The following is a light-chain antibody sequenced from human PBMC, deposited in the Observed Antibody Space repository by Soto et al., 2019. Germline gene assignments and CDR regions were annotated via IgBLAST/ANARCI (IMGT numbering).Light chain of an antibody. CDR2: DAS. J-gene: IGKJ2*01. CDR1: QSVSSN. CDR3: HQYNSWPPGT. Sequence: EIVMTQSPATLSVSPGERAPLSCRASQSVSSNLAWYQQKPGQAPRLLISDASTRATGIPARFSGSGSGTEFTLTISSLQSEDFALYYCHQYNSWPPGTFGQGTKVDIK. V-gene: IGKV3-15*01.